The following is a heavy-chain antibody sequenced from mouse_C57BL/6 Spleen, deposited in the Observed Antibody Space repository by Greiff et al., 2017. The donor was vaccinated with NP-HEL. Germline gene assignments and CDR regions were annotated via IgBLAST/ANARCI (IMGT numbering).Heavy chain of an antibody. D-gene: IGHD2-2*01. CDR2: ISYDGSN. J-gene: IGHJ4*01. V-gene: IGHV3-6*01. CDR1: GYSITSGYY. Sequence: ESGPGLVKPSQSLSLTCSVTGYSITSGYYWNWIRQFPGNKLEWMGYISYDGSNNYKPSLKNLISITRDTSKNQFFLKLNSVTTEDTATYYCAREGLRYAMDYWGQGTSVTVSS. CDR3: AREGLRYAMDY.